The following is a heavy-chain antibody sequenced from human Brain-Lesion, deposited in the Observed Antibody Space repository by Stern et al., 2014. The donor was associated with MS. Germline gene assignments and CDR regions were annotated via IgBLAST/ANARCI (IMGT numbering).Heavy chain of an antibody. D-gene: IGHD5-18*01. CDR2: VYYSGNT. V-gene: IGHV4-39*01. CDR3: ARHQLGYGYAYLRY. Sequence: QVQLQESGPGLVKPSDTLSLTCSVSGDSLSSSTFYWGWIRQPPGKGPEWIGSVYYSGNTYYHPSLKSRVTISVDTSKNHFSLRLPSVTAADTAVYYCARHQLGYGYAYLRYWGQGTLVTVSS. CDR1: GDSLSSSTFY. J-gene: IGHJ4*02.